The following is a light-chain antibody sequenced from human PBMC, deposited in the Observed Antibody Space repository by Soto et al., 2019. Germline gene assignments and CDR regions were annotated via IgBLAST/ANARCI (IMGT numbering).Light chain of an antibody. CDR1: GSDIGAYNF. CDR2: GVT. Sequence: QSALAQPPSASGSPGQSVTISCTGSGSDIGAYNFVSWYQKHPGKAPKLMIFGVTERPSGVPDRFSGSKSGNTASLTVSGLQADDESVYYCYSYAGRNIWVFGGGTTLTVL. V-gene: IGLV2-8*01. CDR3: YSYAGRNIWV. J-gene: IGLJ3*02.